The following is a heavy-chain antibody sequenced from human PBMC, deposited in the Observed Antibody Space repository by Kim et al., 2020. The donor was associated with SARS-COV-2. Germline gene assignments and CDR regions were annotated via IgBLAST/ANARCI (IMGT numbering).Heavy chain of an antibody. Sequence: SETLSLTCAVYGGSFSGYYWSWIRQPPGKGLEWIGEINHSGSTNYNPSLKSRVTISVDTSKNQFSLKLSSVTAADTAVYYCARRGAAAGAFDYWGQGTLVTVSS. CDR1: GGSFSGYY. J-gene: IGHJ4*02. CDR2: INHSGST. D-gene: IGHD6-13*01. CDR3: ARRGAAAGAFDY. V-gene: IGHV4-34*01.